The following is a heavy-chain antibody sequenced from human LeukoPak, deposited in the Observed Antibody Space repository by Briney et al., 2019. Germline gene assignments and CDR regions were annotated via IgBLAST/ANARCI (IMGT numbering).Heavy chain of an antibody. CDR2: ISSTSSTI. D-gene: IGHD1-26*01. V-gene: IGHV3-48*02. J-gene: IGHJ4*02. CDR3: ARDLISGHYTFDY. Sequence: PGGSLRLSCAASGFPFSSFSMNWVRQAPGKGLEWVSYISSTSSTIYYADSVKGRFTISRDNAKNSLYLQMNSLRDEDTAVYYCARDLISGHYTFDYWGQGALVTVSS. CDR1: GFPFSSFS.